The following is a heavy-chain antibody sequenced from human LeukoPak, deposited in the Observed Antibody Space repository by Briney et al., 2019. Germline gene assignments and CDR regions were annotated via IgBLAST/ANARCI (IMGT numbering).Heavy chain of an antibody. CDR3: ARSIAQYNWFGP. V-gene: IGHV4-34*01. CDR2: INHSGST. J-gene: IGHJ5*02. CDR1: GGSFSGYY. Sequence: SETLSLTCAVYGGSFSGYYWSWIRQPPGKGLEWIGEINHSGSTNYNPSLKSRVTISVDTSKNQFSLKLSSVTAADTAVYYCARSIAQYNWFGPWGQGTLVTVSS. D-gene: IGHD6-13*01.